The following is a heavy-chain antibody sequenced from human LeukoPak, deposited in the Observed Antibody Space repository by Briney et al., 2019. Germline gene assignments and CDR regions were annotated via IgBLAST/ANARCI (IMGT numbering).Heavy chain of an antibody. V-gene: IGHV4-39*07. D-gene: IGHD5-18*01. J-gene: IGHJ4*02. Sequence: SETLSLTCTVSGGSISSSTYYWGWIRQPPGKGLEWIGSIYYSGNTYYNPSLKSRVTISVDTSKNQFSLKLSSVTAADTAVYYCAREKGNSYGYDYWGQGTLVTVSS. CDR1: GGSISSSTYY. CDR3: AREKGNSYGYDY. CDR2: IYYSGNT.